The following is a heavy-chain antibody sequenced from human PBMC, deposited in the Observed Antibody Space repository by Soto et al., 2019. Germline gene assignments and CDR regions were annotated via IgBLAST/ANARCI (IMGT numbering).Heavy chain of an antibody. CDR2: IYYSGST. D-gene: IGHD1-20*01. CDR1: GGSISSSSYY. J-gene: IGHJ5*02. Sequence: PSETLSLTCTVSGGSISSSSYYWGWIRQPPGKGLEWIGSIYYSGSTYYNPSLKSRVTISVDTSKNQFSLKLSSVTAADTAVYYCARPGLYNWNDRYNWFDPWGQGTLVTVSS. V-gene: IGHV4-39*01. CDR3: ARPGLYNWNDRYNWFDP.